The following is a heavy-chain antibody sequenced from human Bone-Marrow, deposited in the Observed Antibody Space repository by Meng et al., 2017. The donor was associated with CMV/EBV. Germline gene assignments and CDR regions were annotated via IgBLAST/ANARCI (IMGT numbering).Heavy chain of an antibody. CDR1: GGTFSSYA. V-gene: IGHV1-69*05. Sequence: SVKVSCKASGGTFSSYAISWVRQAPGQGLEWMGGIIPIFGTANYAQKFQGRVTITTDESTSTAYMELSRLRSDDTAVYYCARGGAIVVVPAAIHGMDVWGQGTTVTVSS. D-gene: IGHD2-2*02. CDR3: ARGGAIVVVPAAIHGMDV. J-gene: IGHJ6*02. CDR2: IIPIFGTA.